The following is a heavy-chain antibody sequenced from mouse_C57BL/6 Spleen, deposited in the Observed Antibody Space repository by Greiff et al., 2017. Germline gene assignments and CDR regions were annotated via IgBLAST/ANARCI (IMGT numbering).Heavy chain of an antibody. CDR1: GYSITSGYY. J-gene: IGHJ2*01. V-gene: IGHV3-6*01. Sequence: EVKLQESGPGLVKPSQSLSLTCSVTGYSITSGYYWNWIRQFPGNKLEWMGYISYDGSNNYNPSLKNRISITRDTSKNQFFLKLNSVTTEDTATYYCARVAPYSSTDYWGQGTTLTVSS. D-gene: IGHD2-5*01. CDR3: ARVAPYSSTDY. CDR2: ISYDGSN.